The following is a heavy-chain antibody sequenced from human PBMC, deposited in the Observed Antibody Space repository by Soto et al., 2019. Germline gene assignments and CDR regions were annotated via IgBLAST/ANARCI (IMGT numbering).Heavy chain of an antibody. D-gene: IGHD6-19*01. CDR2: LSGSGTST. CDR3: AKATTNGGWFNPFDS. Sequence: EVQLLESGGGLVQPGGSLRLSCAASGFSFVNYAMNWVRQAPGKGLEWVSGLSGSGTSTYYADSVKGRFTISRDNSRDTLFLQMNSLAADDPAGYYWAKATTNGGWFNPFDSWGQGALVTVSS. CDR1: GFSFVNYA. V-gene: IGHV3-23*01. J-gene: IGHJ4*02.